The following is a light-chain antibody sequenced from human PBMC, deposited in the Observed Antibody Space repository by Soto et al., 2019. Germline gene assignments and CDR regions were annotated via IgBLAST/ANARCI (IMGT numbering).Light chain of an antibody. CDR1: QTVSSSY. Sequence: EIVITQYPSSLCVSPGGRAPLSCRASQTVSSSYLAWYQQKPGQAPRLLIYGASSRATGIPDRFSGSGSGTDATLTINRLEPEDFAVYYCQQYGSSPTFGGGTKGDIK. V-gene: IGKV3-20*01. CDR3: QQYGSSPT. J-gene: IGKJ4*01. CDR2: GAS.